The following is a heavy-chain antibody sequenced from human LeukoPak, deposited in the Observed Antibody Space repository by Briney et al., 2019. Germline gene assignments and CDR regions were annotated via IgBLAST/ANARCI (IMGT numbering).Heavy chain of an antibody. J-gene: IGHJ4*02. Sequence: GGSLRLSCAASGFTFSSYAMSWVRQAPRKGLEWVSAISGSGGSTYYADSVEGRFTISRDNSKNTLYLQMNSLRAEDTAVYYCARLRSSGWYFDYSGQGTLVTVSS. V-gene: IGHV3-23*01. D-gene: IGHD6-19*01. CDR2: ISGSGGST. CDR3: ARLRSSGWYFDY. CDR1: GFTFSSYA.